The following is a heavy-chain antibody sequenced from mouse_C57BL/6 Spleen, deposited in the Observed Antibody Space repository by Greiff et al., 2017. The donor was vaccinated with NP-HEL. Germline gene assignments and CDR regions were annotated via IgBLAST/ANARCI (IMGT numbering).Heavy chain of an antibody. CDR2: IDPETGGT. D-gene: IGHD3-2*02. CDR3: TRRDSSGYVGY. J-gene: IGHJ2*01. Sequence: VQLQQSGAELVRPGASVTLSCKASGYTFTDYEMHWVKQTPVHGLEWIGAIDPETGGTAYNQKFKGKAILTADKSSSTAYMELRSLTSEDSAVYYCTRRDSSGYVGYWGQGTTLTVSS. CDR1: GYTFTDYE. V-gene: IGHV1-15*01.